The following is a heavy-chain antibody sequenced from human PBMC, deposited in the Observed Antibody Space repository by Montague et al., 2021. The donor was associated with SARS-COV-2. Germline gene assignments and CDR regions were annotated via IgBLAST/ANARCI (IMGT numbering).Heavy chain of an antibody. V-gene: IGHV2-70*11. Sequence: VKPTQTLTLTCTFSGFSLSTSGMCVSWIRQPPGKALEWLARIDWDGDKYYNTSLKSRLTISKDTSKDLVVLTMTNMDPVDTATYYCARGPSDTYYYNGMDVWGRGTTVTVS. CDR3: ARGPSDTYYYNGMDV. CDR2: IDWDGDK. J-gene: IGHJ6*02. CDR1: GFSLSTSGMC.